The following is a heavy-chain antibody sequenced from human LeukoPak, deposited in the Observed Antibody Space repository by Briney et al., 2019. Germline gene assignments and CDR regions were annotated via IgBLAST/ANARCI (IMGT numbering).Heavy chain of an antibody. V-gene: IGHV3-49*04. Sequence: GGSLRLSCTASGFTFGDYAMSWVRQAPGKGLEWVGFIRSKAYGGTTEYAASVKGRFTISRDDSKSIAYPQMNSLKTEDTAVYYCTRGGDYHDYWGQGTLVTVSS. J-gene: IGHJ4*02. CDR2: IRSKAYGGTT. CDR3: TRGGDYHDY. CDR1: GFTFGDYA.